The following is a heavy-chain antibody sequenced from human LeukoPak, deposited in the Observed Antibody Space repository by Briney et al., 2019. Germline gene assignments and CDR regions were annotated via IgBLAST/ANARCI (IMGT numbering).Heavy chain of an antibody. V-gene: IGHV3-7*03. CDR3: ARGRDVDS. J-gene: IGHJ4*02. CDR1: GFFLNSYW. Sequence: PGGSLRLSCAASGFFLNSYWLSWVRQAPGMGLEWVANIKQDGSEIYYVDSVKGRFIISRDNAKNSLYLEMNSLRVEDTAVYYCARGRDVDSWGQGTLVTVSS. CDR2: IKQDGSEI.